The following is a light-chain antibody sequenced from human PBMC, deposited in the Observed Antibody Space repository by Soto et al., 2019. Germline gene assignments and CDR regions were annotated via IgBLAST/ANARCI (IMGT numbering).Light chain of an antibody. Sequence: EIVLTQSPGTVSLSPGERATLSCRASQSVSSNYLAWYQQKPGQAPRLLIYGVSSRATGIPDRFSGSGSGTDFTLTISRLEPEDFAVYYCQHYSYSRYFSFGPGTKVEIK. CDR3: QHYSYSRYFS. CDR1: QSVSSNY. J-gene: IGKJ3*01. V-gene: IGKV3-20*01. CDR2: GVS.